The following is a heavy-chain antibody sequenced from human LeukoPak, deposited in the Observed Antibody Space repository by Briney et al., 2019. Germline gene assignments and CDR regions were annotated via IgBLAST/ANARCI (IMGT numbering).Heavy chain of an antibody. D-gene: IGHD6-13*01. CDR1: GFTFSSYA. V-gene: IGHV3-23*01. CDR3: AKVIFVRMRQQLVQGWFDP. CDR2: ISGSGGST. Sequence: GGSLRLSCAASGFTFSSYAMSWVRQAPGKGLEWVSAISGSGGSTYYADSVKGRFTISRDNSKNTLYLQMNSLRAEDTAVYYRAKVIFVRMRQQLVQGWFDPWGQGTLVTVSS. J-gene: IGHJ5*02.